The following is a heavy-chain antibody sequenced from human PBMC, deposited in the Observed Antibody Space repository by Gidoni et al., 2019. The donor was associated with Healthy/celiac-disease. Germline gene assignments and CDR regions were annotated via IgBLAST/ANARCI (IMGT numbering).Heavy chain of an antibody. D-gene: IGHD6-19*01. V-gene: IGHV4-38-2*02. J-gene: IGHJ3*02. CDR2: IYHSGST. Sequence: QPPGKGLEWTGRIYHSGSTYHNPSLKSRVTISVDTSKNQFSLKLSSVTAADTAVYYCARAGSSGWYTSYGAFDIWGQGTRVTVSS. CDR3: ARAGSSGWYTSYGAFDI.